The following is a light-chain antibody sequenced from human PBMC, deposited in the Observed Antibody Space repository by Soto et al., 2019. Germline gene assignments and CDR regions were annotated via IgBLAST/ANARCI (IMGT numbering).Light chain of an antibody. CDR2: GAS. CDR1: QGVTTN. Sequence: EIIMTQSPGTLSVSPGERATLSCRAAQGVTTNFAWYQQKSGQSPRLLIYGASTRATGIPARFSGSGSGTEFTLTISSLQSEDFAVYYCQQYNNWPTWTFGQGTKV. CDR3: QQYNNWPTWT. J-gene: IGKJ1*01. V-gene: IGKV3-15*01.